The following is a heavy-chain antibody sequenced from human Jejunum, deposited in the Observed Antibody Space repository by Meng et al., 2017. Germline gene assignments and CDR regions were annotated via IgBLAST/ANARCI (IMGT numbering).Heavy chain of an antibody. J-gene: IGHJ6*02. Sequence: GGSLRLSCAASGFMLSAYAIHWVRQDPGKGLEWVTLISYDGSDKNYADSVKGRFTISRDNSKNTLDLQMNSLRVEDTAIYYCVRARVTGNKDFRVGGTDVWGQGTTVTVSS. CDR3: VRARVTGNKDFRVGGTDV. CDR1: GFMLSAYA. CDR2: ISYDGSDK. V-gene: IGHV3-30*01. D-gene: IGHD3-16*01.